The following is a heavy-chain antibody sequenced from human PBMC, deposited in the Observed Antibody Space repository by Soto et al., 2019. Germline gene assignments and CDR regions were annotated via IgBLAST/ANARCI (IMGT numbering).Heavy chain of an antibody. CDR1: GFTFNSYA. CDR3: SSRVVAGRPSSYDC. J-gene: IGHJ4*02. V-gene: IGHV3-23*01. CDR2: ISGSGGST. Sequence: PGGSLRLSCAASGFTFNSYAMRWVRQAPGKGLEWVSAISGSGGSTDYADSVKGRFTITRDNSKNMVYLQMNSLRAEDTAVYYCSSRVVAGRPSSYDCWGQGTLVTVS. D-gene: IGHD2-15*01.